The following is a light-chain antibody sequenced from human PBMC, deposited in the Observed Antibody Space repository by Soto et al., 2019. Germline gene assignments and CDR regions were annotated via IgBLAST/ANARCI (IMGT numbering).Light chain of an antibody. CDR1: QTISSW. V-gene: IGKV1-5*01. J-gene: IGKJ4*01. CDR3: QQVNVYPST. CDR2: DVS. Sequence: DIQMTQSPSTLSASVGDRVTITCRASQTISSWLAWYQQKPGKAPKLLIYDVSTLGSGVPSRFSGSGSGTDFTLTISSLQADDFATYYCQQVNVYPSTFGGGTKVDIK.